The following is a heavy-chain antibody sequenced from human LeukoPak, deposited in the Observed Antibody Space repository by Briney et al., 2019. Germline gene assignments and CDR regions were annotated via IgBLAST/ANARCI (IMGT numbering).Heavy chain of an antibody. V-gene: IGHV3-48*01. Sequence: PGGSLRLSCAASGFTFDDYGMSWVRQAPGKGLEWVSYISSSSSTIYYADSVKGRFTISRDNAKNSLYLQMNSLRAEDTAVYYCARDHELVADYWGQGTLVTVSS. CDR1: GFTFDDYG. CDR3: ARDHELVADY. D-gene: IGHD2-8*02. J-gene: IGHJ4*02. CDR2: ISSSSSTI.